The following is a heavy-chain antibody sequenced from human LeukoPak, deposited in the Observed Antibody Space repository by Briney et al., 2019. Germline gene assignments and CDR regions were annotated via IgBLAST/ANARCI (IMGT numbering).Heavy chain of an antibody. CDR2: IYSGGST. D-gene: IGHD4/OR15-4a*01. Sequence: GGSLRLSCAASGFTVSSNYMSWVRQAPGKGLEWVSVIYSGGSTYHADSVKGRFTISRDNSKNTLYLQMNSLRAEDTAVYYCARGGGGLWYRTPHYYFDYWGQGTLVTVSS. J-gene: IGHJ4*02. V-gene: IGHV3-53*01. CDR1: GFTVSSNY. CDR3: ARGGGGLWYRTPHYYFDY.